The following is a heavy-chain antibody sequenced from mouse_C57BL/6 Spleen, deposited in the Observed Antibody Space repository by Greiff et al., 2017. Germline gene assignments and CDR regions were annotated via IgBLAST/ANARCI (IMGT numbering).Heavy chain of an antibody. CDR1: GFSLTSYG. J-gene: IGHJ4*01. Sequence: QVQLKESGPGLVQPSQSLSITCTVSGFSLTSYGVHWVRQSPGKGLEWLGVIWRGGSTDYNAAFMSRLSITQDNSKSQVFFKMNSLQADDTAIYYCAKNVGYYAMDYWGQGTSVTVSS. CDR3: AKNVGYYAMDY. CDR2: IWRGGST. V-gene: IGHV2-5*01.